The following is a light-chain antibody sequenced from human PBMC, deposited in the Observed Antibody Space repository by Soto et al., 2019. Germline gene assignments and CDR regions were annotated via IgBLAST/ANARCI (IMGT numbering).Light chain of an antibody. CDR3: SSYTSSSTPYV. J-gene: IGLJ1*01. Sequence: QSALTQPASVSGSPGQSITISCTGTSSDVGGYNYVSWYQQHPGKAPKLMIYDVSNRPSGVSNRFSGSKSGNTASLPISGRQAEDEADYYCSSYTSSSTPYVFGTGTKVTVL. CDR1: SSDVGGYNY. V-gene: IGLV2-14*01. CDR2: DVS.